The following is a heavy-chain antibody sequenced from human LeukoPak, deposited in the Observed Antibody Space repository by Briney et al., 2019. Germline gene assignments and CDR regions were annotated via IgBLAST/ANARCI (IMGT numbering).Heavy chain of an antibody. CDR3: AREVSDAIDI. CDR1: GFTFSSYN. J-gene: IGHJ3*02. Sequence: PGGSLRLSCAASGFTFSSYNINWVRQAPGKGLEWVSSISSGSTYIYYADSVKGRFTISRDNAKNSVFLQMNSQRAEDMAVYYCAREVSDAIDISGQGTTVT. D-gene: IGHD2-8*01. CDR2: ISSGSTYI. V-gene: IGHV3-21*01.